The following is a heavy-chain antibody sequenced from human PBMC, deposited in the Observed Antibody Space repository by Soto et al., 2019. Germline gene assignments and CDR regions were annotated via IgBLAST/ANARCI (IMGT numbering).Heavy chain of an antibody. D-gene: IGHD3-10*01. J-gene: IGHJ4*02. CDR2: IYYSGST. CDR1: GGSISSHY. CDR3: ARHPLLWFGELLVHGPFDY. Sequence: SETLSLTCTVSGGSISSHYWSWIRQPPGQGLEWIGYIYYSGSTNYNPSLKSRVTISVDTSKNQFSLKLSSVTAADTAVYYCARHPLLWFGELLVHGPFDYWGQGTLVTVSS. V-gene: IGHV4-59*08.